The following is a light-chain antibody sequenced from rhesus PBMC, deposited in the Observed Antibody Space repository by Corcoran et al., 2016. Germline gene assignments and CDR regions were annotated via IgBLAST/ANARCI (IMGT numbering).Light chain of an antibody. CDR3: QHYYSTPYS. CDR2: ESS. V-gene: IGKV1-25*01. CDR1: QGITND. J-gene: IGKJ2*01. Sequence: DIQMTQSPSSLSASVGDRVTITCRASQGITNDLAWYQQKQGETPKLLIYESSVLQSGTSSRFSGSGSGTDFTLTIISLQSEDFATYYYQHYYSTPYSFGQGTKVEIK.